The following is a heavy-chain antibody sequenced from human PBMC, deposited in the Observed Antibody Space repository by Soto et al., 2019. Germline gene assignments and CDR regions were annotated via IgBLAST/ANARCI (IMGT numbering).Heavy chain of an antibody. Sequence: QVQLVQSGAEVKKPGSSVKVSCKASGGTFSSYTISWVRQAPGQGLEWMGRIIPFLGIANYAQKFQGRVTITADKSTSTAYMELSSLRSEDTAVYYCARDSSSWPNFDYWGQGTLVTVSS. J-gene: IGHJ4*02. CDR3: ARDSSSWPNFDY. D-gene: IGHD6-13*01. CDR1: GGTFSSYT. CDR2: IIPFLGIA. V-gene: IGHV1-69*08.